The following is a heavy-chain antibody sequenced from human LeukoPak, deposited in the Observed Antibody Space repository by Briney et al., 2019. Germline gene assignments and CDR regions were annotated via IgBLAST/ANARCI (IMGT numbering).Heavy chain of an antibody. Sequence: SETLSLTCTVSGGPISSYYWSWIRQPPGKGLEWIGYIYYSGSTNYNPSLKSRVTISVDTSKNQFSLKLSSVTAADTAVYYCARGGHYYDSLGAFDIWGQGTMVTVSS. D-gene: IGHD3-22*01. CDR3: ARGGHYYDSLGAFDI. J-gene: IGHJ3*02. CDR1: GGPISSYY. V-gene: IGHV4-59*01. CDR2: IYYSGST.